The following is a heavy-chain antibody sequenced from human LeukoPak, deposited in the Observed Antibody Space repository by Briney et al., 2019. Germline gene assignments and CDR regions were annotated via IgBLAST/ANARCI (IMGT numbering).Heavy chain of an antibody. D-gene: IGHD5-18*01. V-gene: IGHV4-39*01. Sequence: KTSETLSLTCTVSGGSISSSSYYWGWIRQPPGKGLEWIGSINYSGSTYYNPSLKSRVTISVDTSKNQFSLKLSSVTAADTAVFYCTSGYSYDLFDYWGQGTLVTVSS. J-gene: IGHJ4*02. CDR1: GGSISSSSYY. CDR2: INYSGST. CDR3: TSGYSYDLFDY.